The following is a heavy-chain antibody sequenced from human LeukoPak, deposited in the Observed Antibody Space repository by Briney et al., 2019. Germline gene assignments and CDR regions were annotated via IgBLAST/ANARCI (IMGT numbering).Heavy chain of an antibody. CDR3: ARVSCTSTSCRRFLFDI. D-gene: IGHD2-2*01. CDR1: GGSFSDYY. V-gene: IGHV4-59*12. CDR2: SGSA. J-gene: IGHJ3*02. Sequence: PSETLSLTCTVSGGSFSDYYWTWIRQPPGKGLEWIGYSGSAKYNPSLKSRVTISTDTSKRHFSLTLSNVTAADTAVYYCARVSCTSTSCRRFLFDIWGQGTMVTVSS.